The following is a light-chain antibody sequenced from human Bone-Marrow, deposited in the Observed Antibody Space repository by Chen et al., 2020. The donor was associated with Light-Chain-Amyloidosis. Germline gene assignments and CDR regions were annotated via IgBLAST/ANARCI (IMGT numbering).Light chain of an antibody. CDR2: EVT. CDR1: SSDVGGDNH. J-gene: IGLJ1*01. Sequence: QSALTQPASGSGTPGQSITIPCTGTSSDVGGDNHVSCNQQHPDKAPKRMIYEVTNRPSWVPDRFSGSTSDNTASLTISGLQTEDEAEYFCSSYTVTNTLVFGSGTRVTVL. CDR3: SSYTVTNTLV. V-gene: IGLV2-14*01.